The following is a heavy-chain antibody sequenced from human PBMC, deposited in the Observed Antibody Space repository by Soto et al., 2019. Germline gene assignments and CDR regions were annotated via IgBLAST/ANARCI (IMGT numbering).Heavy chain of an antibody. CDR3: ARGSVDYYDSSGYSR. CDR1: GFTFSSYE. J-gene: IGHJ4*02. V-gene: IGHV3-48*03. Sequence: GGSLRLSCAASGFTFSSYEMNWVRQAPGKGLEWVSYISSSGSTIYYADSVKGRFTISRDNAKNSLYLQMNSLGAEDTAVYYCARGSVDYYDSSGYSRWGQGTLVTVSS. D-gene: IGHD3-22*01. CDR2: ISSSGSTI.